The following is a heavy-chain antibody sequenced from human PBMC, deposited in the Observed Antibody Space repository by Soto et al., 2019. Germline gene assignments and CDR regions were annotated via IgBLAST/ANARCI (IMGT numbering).Heavy chain of an antibody. J-gene: IGHJ6*02. V-gene: IGHV3-53*01. Sequence: PRGSLRLSCAASGLTVSSNYMSWVRQAPGRGLEWVSIIYSAGIAYYADSVKGRFTISRDNSKNTLYLQMNSLRAEDTAVYYCARDQRAAAGNYYYYYGLDVWGQGTTVTVSS. D-gene: IGHD6-13*01. CDR1: GLTVSSNY. CDR2: IYSAGIA. CDR3: ARDQRAAAGNYYYYYGLDV.